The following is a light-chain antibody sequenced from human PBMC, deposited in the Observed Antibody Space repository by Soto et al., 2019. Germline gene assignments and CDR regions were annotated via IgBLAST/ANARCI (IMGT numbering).Light chain of an antibody. CDR1: QSVSSSF. CDR2: GAS. V-gene: IGKV3-20*01. J-gene: IGKJ4*01. Sequence: EIVLTQSPGTLPLSPGERATLSCRASQSVSSSFLAWYQQKPGQAPRLLIYGASSRATGIPDRFSGSGSGTDFTLTNSRLEPEHVAVYYCQQYGSSPLTFGGGTKVEI. CDR3: QQYGSSPLT.